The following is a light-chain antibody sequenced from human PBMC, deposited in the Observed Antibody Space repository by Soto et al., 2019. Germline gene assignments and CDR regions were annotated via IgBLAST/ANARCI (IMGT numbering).Light chain of an antibody. CDR1: QSISTY. CDR2: DAS. CDR3: QQRSNWPPIT. V-gene: IGKV3-11*01. J-gene: IGKJ5*01. Sequence: EVVLTQSPATLSWSPGQRATLSWRASQSISTYLAWYQHKPGQASRLLIYDASNRATGIPARFSGSGSGTDFTLTISSLEPEDFSVYYCQQRSNWPPITFGQGTRLEIK.